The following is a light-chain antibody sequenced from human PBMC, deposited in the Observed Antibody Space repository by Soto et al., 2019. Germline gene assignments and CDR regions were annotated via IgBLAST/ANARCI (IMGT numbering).Light chain of an antibody. J-gene: IGKJ1*01. CDR3: QQYGSSPWT. V-gene: IGKV3-20*01. CDR2: GAS. CDR1: QPVSSNY. Sequence: EIVLTQSPGTLSLSPGERATLSCRASQPVSSNYLAWYQQKPGQAPRLLIYGASSRATDIPDRFSGSGSGTDFTLTISRLEPDDFAVYYCQQYGSSPWTFGQGTKVDIK.